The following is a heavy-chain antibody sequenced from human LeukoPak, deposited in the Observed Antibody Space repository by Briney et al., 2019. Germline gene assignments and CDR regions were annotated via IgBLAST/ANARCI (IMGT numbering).Heavy chain of an antibody. J-gene: IGHJ4*02. V-gene: IGHV3-33*06. D-gene: IGHD3-22*01. CDR3: AKSNYYDSSGYYSS. Sequence: GGSLRLSCAASGFTFNSYGMHWVRQAPGKGLEWVAVIWYDGSNKYYADSVKGRFTISRDNSKNTLYLQMNSLRAEDTAVYYCAKSNYYDSSGYYSSWGQGTLVTVSS. CDR2: IWYDGSNK. CDR1: GFTFNSYG.